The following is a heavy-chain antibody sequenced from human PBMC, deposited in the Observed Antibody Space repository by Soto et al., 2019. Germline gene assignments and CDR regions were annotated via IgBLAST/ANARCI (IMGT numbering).Heavy chain of an antibody. V-gene: IGHV3-33*01. CDR2: IWNDGSHA. CDR3: ARDQTDSGGYSDS. Sequence: PGGSLRLSCEGSGFPFRSYGIQWVRQAPGKGLEWLGLIWNDGSHAYYADSVKGRFTISRDNSKNTVFLQVSNLRAEDTAVYFCARDQTDSGGYSDSWGQGTLDTVSS. CDR1: GFPFRSYG. D-gene: IGHD2-15*01. J-gene: IGHJ4*02.